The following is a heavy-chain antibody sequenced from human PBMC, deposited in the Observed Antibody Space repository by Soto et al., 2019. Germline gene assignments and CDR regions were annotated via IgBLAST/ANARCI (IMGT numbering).Heavy chain of an antibody. CDR3: TRPGYSSGWSDY. V-gene: IGHV3-73*01. CDR1: GFTFSGSA. Sequence: PGGSLRLSCEASGFTFSGSAMHWVRQASGKGLEWVGRIRSKGNSYATAYAASVEGRFTISRDDSKSTAYLQMNSLKTEDTAVYYCTRPGYSSGWSDYWGQGTLVTVSS. D-gene: IGHD6-19*01. CDR2: IRSKGNSYAT. J-gene: IGHJ4*02.